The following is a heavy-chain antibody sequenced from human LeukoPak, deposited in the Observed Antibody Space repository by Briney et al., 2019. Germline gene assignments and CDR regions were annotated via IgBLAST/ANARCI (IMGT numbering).Heavy chain of an antibody. J-gene: IGHJ4*02. D-gene: IGHD2-21*02. CDR3: VREGNELLSKNFDY. CDR1: GFTFTGYY. V-gene: IGHV1-2*02. Sequence: ASVKVSCKASGFTFTGYYIHWVRQAPGQGLEWMGYINPHSGGTKSPQKFQGRVTMTTDTSISAAYMELSSLISDDTAMYYCVREGNELLSKNFDYWGQGTLVTVSS. CDR2: INPHSGGT.